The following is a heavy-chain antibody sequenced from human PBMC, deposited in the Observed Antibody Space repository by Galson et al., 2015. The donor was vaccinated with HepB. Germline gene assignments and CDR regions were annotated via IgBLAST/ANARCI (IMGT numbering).Heavy chain of an antibody. CDR3: AGGGYSGYSDY. D-gene: IGHD5-12*01. V-gene: IGHV4-59*01. CDR1: GGSISSYY. J-gene: IGHJ4*02. Sequence: ETLSLTCTVSGGSISSYYWSWIRQPPGKGLEWIGYIYYSGSTNYNPSLKSRVTISVDTSKNQFSLKLSSVTAADTAVYYCAGGGYSGYSDYWGQGTLVTVSS. CDR2: IYYSGST.